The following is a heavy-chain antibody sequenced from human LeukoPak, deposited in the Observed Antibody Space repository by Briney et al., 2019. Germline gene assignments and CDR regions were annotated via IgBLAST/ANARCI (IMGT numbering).Heavy chain of an antibody. CDR3: AKDFRIGYSAHFDY. D-gene: IGHD2-21*01. CDR1: GFTFRSQG. CDR2: IWYDGSNE. V-gene: IGHV3-33*06. Sequence: PGGSLRLSCAASGFTFRSQGMHWVRQAPGKGLEWVAVIWYDGSNEYYADSVKGRFSISRDNSKNTLYLQMDSLRGEDTAVYYCAKDFRIGYSAHFDYWGQGALVTVSS. J-gene: IGHJ4*02.